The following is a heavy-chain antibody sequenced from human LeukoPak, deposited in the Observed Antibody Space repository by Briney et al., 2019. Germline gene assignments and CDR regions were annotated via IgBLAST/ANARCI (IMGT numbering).Heavy chain of an antibody. CDR2: ILASGSTT. Sequence: GGSLRLSCAASGFTFSGYAMNWVRQAPGKGLEWVSLILASGSTTKYADSVKGRFTISRDNSKDTLYLQMNSLRAEDTAVYYCARDTAMDYWGQGTLVTVSS. D-gene: IGHD5-18*01. CDR1: GFTFSGYA. V-gene: IGHV3-23*01. J-gene: IGHJ4*02. CDR3: ARDTAMDY.